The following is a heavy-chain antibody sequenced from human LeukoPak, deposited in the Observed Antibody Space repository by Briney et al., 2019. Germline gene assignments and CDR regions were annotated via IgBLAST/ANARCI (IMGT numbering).Heavy chain of an antibody. J-gene: IGHJ4*02. V-gene: IGHV3-30-3*01. CDR3: AKDLRGAVTTY. Sequence: GGSLRLSCAASGFAFIYYFLHCVRQAPGKGLEWVAVISYGRSNEYYADSVKGRFTISRDNSKNTLYLQMNSLRAEDTAVYYCAKDLRGAVTTYWGQGTLVTVSS. CDR1: GFAFIYYF. D-gene: IGHD4-11*01. CDR2: ISYGRSNE.